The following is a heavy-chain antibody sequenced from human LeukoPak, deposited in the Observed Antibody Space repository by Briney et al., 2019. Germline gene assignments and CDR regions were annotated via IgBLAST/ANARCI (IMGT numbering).Heavy chain of an antibody. V-gene: IGHV1-69-2*01. CDR2: VDPEDGEA. Sequence: ASVKISCKVSGYTFTDYYMHWVQQAPGKGLEWMGLVDPEDGEAIYAEKFQGRVTITADTSTDTAYMELSSLRSEDTAVYYCATDRPSDSSGYNCWGQGTLVTVSS. D-gene: IGHD3-22*01. CDR1: GYTFTDYY. J-gene: IGHJ4*02. CDR3: ATDRPSDSSGYNC.